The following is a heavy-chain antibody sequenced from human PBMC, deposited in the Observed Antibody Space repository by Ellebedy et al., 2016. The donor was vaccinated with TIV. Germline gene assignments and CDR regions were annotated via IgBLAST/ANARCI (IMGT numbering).Heavy chain of an antibody. Sequence: GESLKISCAASGFTVSSNYMSWVRQAPGKGLEWVSVIYSGGSTYYADSVKGRFTISRDNSKNTLYLQMNSLRAEDTAVYYCANTPLPNYYDSSGYYYVADYWGQGTLVTVSS. J-gene: IGHJ4*02. CDR1: GFTVSSNY. CDR3: ANTPLPNYYDSSGYYYVADY. CDR2: IYSGGST. D-gene: IGHD3-22*01. V-gene: IGHV3-53*01.